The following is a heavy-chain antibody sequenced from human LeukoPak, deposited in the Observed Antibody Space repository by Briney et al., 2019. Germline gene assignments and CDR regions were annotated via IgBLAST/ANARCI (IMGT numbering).Heavy chain of an antibody. CDR2: ISSNSANT. D-gene: IGHD2-21*02. CDR3: AKDGTGCGGDCYSDY. J-gene: IGHJ4*02. V-gene: IGHV3-23*01. Sequence: GSLRLSCAASGFTFDTYGMSWVRQAPGKGLEWVSSISSNSANTYYADSVKGRFTISRDNSKNTLYLQMNSLRAEDTAVYYCAKDGTGCGGDCYSDYWGQGTLVTVSS. CDR1: GFTFDTYG.